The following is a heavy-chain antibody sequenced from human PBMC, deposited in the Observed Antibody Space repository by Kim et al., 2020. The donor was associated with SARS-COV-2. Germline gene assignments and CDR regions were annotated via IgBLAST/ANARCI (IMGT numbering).Heavy chain of an antibody. V-gene: IGHV1-69*13. J-gene: IGHJ4*02. CDR3: ARVARYCSGGSCPADFDY. CDR1: GGTFSSYA. D-gene: IGHD2-15*01. Sequence: SVKDSCKASGGTFSSYAISWVRQAPGQGLEWMGGIIPIFGSANYAQKFQGRVTITADESTSTAYMELSSLRSEDTAVYYCARVARYCSGGSCPADFDYWGQGTLVTVSS. CDR2: IIPIFGSA.